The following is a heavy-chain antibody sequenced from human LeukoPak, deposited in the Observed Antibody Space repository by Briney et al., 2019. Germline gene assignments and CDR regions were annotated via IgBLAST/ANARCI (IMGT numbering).Heavy chain of an antibody. J-gene: IGHJ1*01. CDR3: ANNQIAAAGTGDFQH. CDR1: GFTFSNYG. V-gene: IGHV3-30*18. D-gene: IGHD6-13*01. CDR2: ISYDGIMAFISFDGSNR. Sequence: PGGSLRLSCAASGFTFSNYGMHWVRQAPGKGLEWVAFISYDGIMAFISFDGSNRHYVDSANGRFTIYRDNSKNTLYLQMNSLRAEDTAVYYCANNQIAAAGTGDFQHWGQGTLVTVSS.